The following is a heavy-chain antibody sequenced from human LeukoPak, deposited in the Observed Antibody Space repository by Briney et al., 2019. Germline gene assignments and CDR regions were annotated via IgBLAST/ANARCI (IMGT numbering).Heavy chain of an antibody. CDR2: ISAYNGNT. Sequence: ASVKVSCKASGCTFTSYGISWVRQAPGQGLEWMGWISAYNGNTNYAQKLQGRVTMTTDTSTSTAYMELRSLRSDDTAVYYCARDITMVRGVDYYYYMDVWGKGTTVTISS. D-gene: IGHD3-10*01. J-gene: IGHJ6*03. V-gene: IGHV1-18*01. CDR3: ARDITMVRGVDYYYYMDV. CDR1: GCTFTSYG.